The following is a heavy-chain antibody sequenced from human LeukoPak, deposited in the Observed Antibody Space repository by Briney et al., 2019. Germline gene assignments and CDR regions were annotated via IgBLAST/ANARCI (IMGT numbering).Heavy chain of an antibody. D-gene: IGHD3-10*01. CDR2: IYHSGTT. CDR1: GYSISSGYC. CDR3: ARDQDYYGSGSYWNY. Sequence: PSETLSLTCTVSGYSISSGYCWGWIRQPPGKGLEWIGSIYHSGTTYYNPSLKSRFTISVDTSKNPFSLKLTSVTAADTAVYYCARDQDYYGSGSYWNYWGQGTLVTVSS. V-gene: IGHV4-38-2*02. J-gene: IGHJ4*02.